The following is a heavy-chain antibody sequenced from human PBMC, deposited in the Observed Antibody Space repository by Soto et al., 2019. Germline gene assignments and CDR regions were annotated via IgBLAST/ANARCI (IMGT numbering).Heavy chain of an antibody. J-gene: IGHJ6*02. CDR2: IIPIFGTA. Sequence: QVQLVQSGAEVKKPGSSVKVSCKASGGTFSSYAISWVRQAPGQGLEWMGGIIPIFGTANYAQKFQGRVTITADESTSTAYMELSSVRSEDTAVYYCARDRGDYYDSSGYFLGDYYYGMDVWGQGTTVTVSS. V-gene: IGHV1-69*01. CDR1: GGTFSSYA. CDR3: ARDRGDYYDSSGYFLGDYYYGMDV. D-gene: IGHD3-22*01.